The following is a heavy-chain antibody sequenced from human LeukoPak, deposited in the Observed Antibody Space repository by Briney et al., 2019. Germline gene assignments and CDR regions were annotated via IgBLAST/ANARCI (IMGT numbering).Heavy chain of an antibody. V-gene: IGHV1-69*01. CDR2: IIPIFGTA. Sequence: GSSVKVSCKASGGTFSSYAISWVRQAPGQGLEWMGGIIPIFGTANYAQKFQGRVTITADESTSTAYMELSSLRSEDTAVYYCAGRYDYYYDSSGRPSQLDYWGQGTLVTVSS. CDR1: GGTFSSYA. J-gene: IGHJ4*02. CDR3: AGRYDYYYDSSGRPSQLDY. D-gene: IGHD3-22*01.